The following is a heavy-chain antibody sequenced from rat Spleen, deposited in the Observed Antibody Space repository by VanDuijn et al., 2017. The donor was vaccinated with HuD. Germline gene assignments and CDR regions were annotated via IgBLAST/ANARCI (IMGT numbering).Heavy chain of an antibody. CDR3: ARHPPLSY. CDR1: GFTFSDYG. D-gene: IGHD3-1*01. Sequence: EVQLVESGGGLVQPGRSLKLSCVASGFTFSDYGMNWIRQAPGKGLEWVAYISSSSGTIYYADTVKGRFTISRDNAKNTLYLQLSSLRSEDTALYYCARHPPLSYWGQGVMVTVSS. V-gene: IGHV5-34*01. CDR2: ISSSSGTI. J-gene: IGHJ2*01.